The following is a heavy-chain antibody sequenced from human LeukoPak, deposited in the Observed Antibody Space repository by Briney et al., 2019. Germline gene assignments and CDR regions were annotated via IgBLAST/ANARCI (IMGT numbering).Heavy chain of an antibody. Sequence: GGSLRLSCAASGFTFSSYGMTWVRQAPGKGLECVSAISGSGGNTYYADSVSGRFTISRDNSKNALYLQMNSLRAEDTALYYCAKWGHYYDSSGYSLPGGFDYWGQGTLVTVSS. D-gene: IGHD3-22*01. CDR1: GFTFSSYG. V-gene: IGHV3-23*01. J-gene: IGHJ4*02. CDR2: ISGSGGNT. CDR3: AKWGHYYDSSGYSLPGGFDY.